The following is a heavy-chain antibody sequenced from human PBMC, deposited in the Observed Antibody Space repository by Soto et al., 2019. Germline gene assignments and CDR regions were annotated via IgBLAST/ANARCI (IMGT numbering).Heavy chain of an antibody. CDR1: GGSISSSSYY. V-gene: IGHV4-39*01. D-gene: IGHD3-10*01. J-gene: IGHJ4*02. Sequence: QLQLQESGPGLVKPSETLSLTCTVSGGSISSSSYYWGWIRQPPGKGLEWIGSIYYSGSTYYNPSLKSRVTISVDTSKNQFSLKLSSVTAADTAVYYCASLDPGNYFDYWGQGTLVTVSS. CDR3: ASLDPGNYFDY. CDR2: IYYSGST.